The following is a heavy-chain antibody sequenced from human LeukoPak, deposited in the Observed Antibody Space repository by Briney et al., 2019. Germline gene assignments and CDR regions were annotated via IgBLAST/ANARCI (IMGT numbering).Heavy chain of an antibody. D-gene: IGHD3-9*01. CDR2: IWYDGSNK. Sequence: GGSLRLSCAASGFTFSSYGMQWVRQAPGKGLEWVAVIWYDGSNKYYADSVKGRFTISRDNSKNTLYLQMNSLRAEDTAVYYCARVGPGYDILTGWGQGTLVTVSS. J-gene: IGHJ4*02. CDR1: GFTFSSYG. V-gene: IGHV3-33*01. CDR3: ARVGPGYDILTG.